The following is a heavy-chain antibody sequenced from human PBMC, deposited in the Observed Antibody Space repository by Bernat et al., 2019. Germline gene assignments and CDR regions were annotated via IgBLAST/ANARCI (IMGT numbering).Heavy chain of an antibody. CDR1: GFTCSSYG. J-gene: IGHJ4*02. CDR2: IWFDGSNE. CDR3: ARDYDSGYDRLFDY. Sequence: QVQLVESGGGVVQPGRSLRLSCAASGFTCSSYGMHWVRQAPGKGLEGVAVIWFDGSNEDHADSVNGRFTISRDNSKNMLFLQMNSLRAEDTAVYYCARDYDSGYDRLFDYWGQGTLVTVSS. D-gene: IGHD5-12*01. V-gene: IGHV3-33*01.